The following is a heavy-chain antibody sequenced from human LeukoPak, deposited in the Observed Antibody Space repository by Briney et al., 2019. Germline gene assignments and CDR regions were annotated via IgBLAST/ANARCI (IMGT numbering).Heavy chain of an antibody. CDR2: IYRGGST. D-gene: IGHD3-22*01. V-gene: IGHV3-66*01. J-gene: IGHJ4*02. CDR1: GFTVSNNY. Sequence: GGSLRLSCAASGFTVSNNYMSWVRQAPGKGLEWVSVIYRGGSTYYADSVKGRFTTSRDNSKNTLYLQMNSLRAEDTAVYYCARDKGYYYDSSGYYDYWGQGTLVTVSS. CDR3: ARDKGYYYDSSGYYDY.